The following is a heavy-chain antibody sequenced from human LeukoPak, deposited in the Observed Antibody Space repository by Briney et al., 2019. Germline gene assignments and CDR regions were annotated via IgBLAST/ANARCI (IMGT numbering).Heavy chain of an antibody. CDR2: ISAGNGNT. Sequence: ASVKVSCKASGYTFTSYAIHWVRQAPGQRLEWMGWISAGNGNTKYSQNFQGRVTFISNTSATTAFMELSSLRSEDAAVYYCARSGYDSSGYYYGVWFDPWGQGTLVTVSS. CDR3: ARSGYDSSGYYYGVWFDP. D-gene: IGHD3-22*01. CDR1: GYTFTSYA. J-gene: IGHJ5*02. V-gene: IGHV1-3*01.